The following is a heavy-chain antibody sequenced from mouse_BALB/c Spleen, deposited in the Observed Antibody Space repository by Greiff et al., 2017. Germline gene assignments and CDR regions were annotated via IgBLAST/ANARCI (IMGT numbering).Heavy chain of an antibody. V-gene: IGHV3-2*02. D-gene: IGHD1-2*01. CDR2: ISYSGST. CDR1: GYSITSDYA. Sequence: EVMLVESGPGLVKPSQSLSLTCTVTGYSITSDYAWNWIRQFPGNKLEWMGYISYSGSTSYNPSLKSRISITRDTSKNQFFLQLNSVTTEDTATYYCARMVTATPYYFDYWGQGTTLTVSS. J-gene: IGHJ2*01. CDR3: ARMVTATPYYFDY.